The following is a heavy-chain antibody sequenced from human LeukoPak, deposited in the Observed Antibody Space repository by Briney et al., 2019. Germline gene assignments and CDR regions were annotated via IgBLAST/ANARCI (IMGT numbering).Heavy chain of an antibody. V-gene: IGHV4-30-2*01. CDR2: IYHSGGT. D-gene: IGHD3-9*01. J-gene: IGHJ3*02. Sequence: SQTLSLTCAVSGGSISSGGYSWSWIRQPPGKGLEWIGYIYHSGGTYYNPSLKSRVTISVDTSKNQFSLKLSSVTAADTAVYYCARVPRHYDILTGYYPDAFDIWGQGTMVTVSS. CDR1: GGSISSGGYS. CDR3: ARVPRHYDILTGYYPDAFDI.